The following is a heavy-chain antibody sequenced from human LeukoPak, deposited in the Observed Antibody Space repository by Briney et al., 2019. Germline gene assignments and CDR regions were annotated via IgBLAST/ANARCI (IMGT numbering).Heavy chain of an antibody. CDR2: ISGSGGST. CDR3: ARDFYGSGSYFPHYYYYYGMDV. Sequence: TGGSLRLSCAASGFTFSSYAMSWVRQAPGKGLEWVSAISGSGGSTYYADSVKGRFTISRDNSKNTLYLQMNSLRAEDTAVYYCARDFYGSGSYFPHYYYYYGMDVWGQGTAVTVSS. V-gene: IGHV3-23*01. CDR1: GFTFSSYA. J-gene: IGHJ6*02. D-gene: IGHD3-10*01.